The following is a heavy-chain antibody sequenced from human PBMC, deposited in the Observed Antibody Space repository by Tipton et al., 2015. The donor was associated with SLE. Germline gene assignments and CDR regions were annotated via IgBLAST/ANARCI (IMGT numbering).Heavy chain of an antibody. CDR3: ARQGDGSGSYYYAFDI. Sequence: LRLSCTVSGGSISSSSYYWGWIRQPPGKGLEWIGSIYYSGSTYYNPSLRSRVTISVDTSKNQFSLKLSSVTAADTAVYYCARQGDGSGSYYYAFDIWGQGTMVTLSS. V-gene: IGHV4-39*01. J-gene: IGHJ3*02. CDR2: IYYSGST. CDR1: GGSISSSSYY. D-gene: IGHD3-10*01.